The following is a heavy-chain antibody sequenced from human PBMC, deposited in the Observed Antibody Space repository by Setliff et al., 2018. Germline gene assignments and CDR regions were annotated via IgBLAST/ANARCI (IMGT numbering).Heavy chain of an antibody. CDR2: IIPMFGT. Sequence: SVKVSCKASGYTFTSYGISWVRQAPGQGLEWMGWIIPMFGTNYAQKFQGRVTITADESTSTAYMELSSLGSEDTAVYYCAGGQPLVRKYYYYMDVWGKGTTVTVSS. J-gene: IGHJ6*03. CDR1: GYTFTSYG. D-gene: IGHD3-10*01. V-gene: IGHV1-69*13. CDR3: AGGQPLVRKYYYYMDV.